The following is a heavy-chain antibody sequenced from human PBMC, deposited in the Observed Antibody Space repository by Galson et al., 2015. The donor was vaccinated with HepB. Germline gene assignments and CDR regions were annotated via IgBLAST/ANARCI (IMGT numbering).Heavy chain of an antibody. CDR2: ISGSGGST. D-gene: IGHD3-22*01. Sequence: SLRLSCAASGFTFSSYAMSWVRQAPGKGLEWVSAISGSGGSTYYADSVKGRFTISRDNSKNTLYLQMNSLRAEDTAVYYCAKDRVLNYDSSGYVAFDIWGQGTMVTVSS. CDR1: GFTFSSYA. CDR3: AKDRVLNYDSSGYVAFDI. V-gene: IGHV3-23*01. J-gene: IGHJ3*02.